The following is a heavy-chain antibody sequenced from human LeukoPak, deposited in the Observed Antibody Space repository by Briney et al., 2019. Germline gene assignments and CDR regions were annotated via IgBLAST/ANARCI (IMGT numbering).Heavy chain of an antibody. Sequence: GGSLRLSCAASGFTFSSYWMNWTRQAPGKGLEWVASINHNGNVNYYVDSVKGRFTISRDNAKNSLYLQMSNLRAEDTAVYFCERGGGLDVWGQGATVTVSS. J-gene: IGHJ6*02. V-gene: IGHV3-7*03. D-gene: IGHD3-16*01. CDR1: GFTFSSYW. CDR3: ERGGGLDV. CDR2: INHNGNVN.